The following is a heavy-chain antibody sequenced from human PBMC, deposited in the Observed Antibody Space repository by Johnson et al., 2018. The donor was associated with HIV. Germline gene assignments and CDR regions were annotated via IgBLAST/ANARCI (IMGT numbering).Heavy chain of an antibody. CDR1: GFTFSSYD. Sequence: VQLVESGGGLVQPGGSLRLSCAASGFTFSSYDMHWFRQAPGKGLELVATIKQDGSEKYYVDSVKGRFTISRDNAKNSLYLQMNSLRAEDTAVYYCARERVWYYDSSGDVAFDIWGQGTMVTVSS. V-gene: IGHV3-7*05. D-gene: IGHD3-22*01. J-gene: IGHJ3*02. CDR2: IKQDGSEK. CDR3: ARERVWYYDSSGDVAFDI.